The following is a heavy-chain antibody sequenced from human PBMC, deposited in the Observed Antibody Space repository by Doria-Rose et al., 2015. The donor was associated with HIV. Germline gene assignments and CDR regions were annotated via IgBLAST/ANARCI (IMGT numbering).Heavy chain of an antibody. Sequence: QVTLKESGPVLVKPTETLTLTCTVSGVSLSSPGMGVSWIRQPPGKALEWLANIFSDDERSYNTSLKGRLTISRDTSKSQVVLTMTDMDPVDTATYYCARIKSSRWYHKYYFDFWGQGTLVIVST. J-gene: IGHJ4*02. V-gene: IGHV2-26*01. CDR1: GVSLSSPGMG. CDR2: IFSDDER. CDR3: ARIKSSRWYHKYYFDF. D-gene: IGHD6-13*01.